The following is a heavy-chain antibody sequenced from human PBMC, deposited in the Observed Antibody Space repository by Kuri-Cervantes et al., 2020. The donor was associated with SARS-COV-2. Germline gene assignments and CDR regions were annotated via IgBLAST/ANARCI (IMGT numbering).Heavy chain of an antibody. Sequence: GESLKISCAASGFTFSNYWMSWVRQAPGKGLEWVANIKQDGSEKYYVDSVKGRFTISRDNAKNSLSLQMNILRAEDTAVYYCARVWARDYTLDYWGQGTLVTVSS. V-gene: IGHV3-7*01. D-gene: IGHD3-16*01. CDR3: ARVWARDYTLDY. CDR1: GFTFSNYW. CDR2: IKQDGSEK. J-gene: IGHJ4*02.